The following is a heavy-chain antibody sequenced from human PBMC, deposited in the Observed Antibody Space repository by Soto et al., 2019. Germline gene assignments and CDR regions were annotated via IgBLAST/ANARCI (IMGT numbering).Heavy chain of an antibody. J-gene: IGHJ4*02. CDR3: ARDLSLSYSSSWYDY. CDR1: GYTFTSYG. Sequence: ASVKVSCKASGYTFTSYGISCVRQAPGQGLEWMGWISAYNGNTNYAQKLQGRVTMTTDTSTSTAYMELRSLRSDDTAVYYCARDLSLSYSSSWYDYWGQGTLVTVSS. D-gene: IGHD6-13*01. V-gene: IGHV1-18*04. CDR2: ISAYNGNT.